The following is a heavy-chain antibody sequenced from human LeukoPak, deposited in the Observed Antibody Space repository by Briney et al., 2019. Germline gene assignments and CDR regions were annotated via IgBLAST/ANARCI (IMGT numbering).Heavy chain of an antibody. V-gene: IGHV1-18*01. D-gene: IGHD6-19*01. CDR2: ISPFNANT. Sequence: ASVKVSCKASGYTFRSYAVSWLRQAPGQGLEWMGWISPFNANTNYAQKFQGRLTMTTDTSTSTAYMELRSLRSDDTAVYYCAREKGIAVTAPIDAWGQGTLVTVPS. CDR1: GYTFRSYA. J-gene: IGHJ5*02. CDR3: AREKGIAVTAPIDA.